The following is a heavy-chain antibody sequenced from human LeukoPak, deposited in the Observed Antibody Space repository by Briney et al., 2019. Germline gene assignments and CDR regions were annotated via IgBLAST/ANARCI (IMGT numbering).Heavy chain of an antibody. J-gene: IGHJ4*02. V-gene: IGHV4-34*01. CDR3: ARVRNYVNY. CDR1: GGSFSGYY. Sequence: SETLSLTCAVYGGSFSGYYWSWIRQPPGKGLEWIGEINHSGGPNYNPSLKSRVTISVDTSKNQFTLKLSSVTAADTAVYYCARVRNYVNYWGQGTLVTVSS. CDR2: INHSGGP. D-gene: IGHD1-7*01.